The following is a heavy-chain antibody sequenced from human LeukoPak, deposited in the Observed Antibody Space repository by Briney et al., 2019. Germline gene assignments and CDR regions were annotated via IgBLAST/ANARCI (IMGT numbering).Heavy chain of an antibody. CDR3: ARFASYDAYDI. CDR2: ISPIFGTA. V-gene: IGHV1-69*13. Sequence: ASVKVSCKASGGTFSSYAISWVRQAPGQGLEWMGGISPIFGTANYAQKFQGRVTITADESTSTAYMELSSLRSEDTAVYYCARFASYDAYDIWGQGTMVTVSS. CDR1: GGTFSSYA. D-gene: IGHD6-6*01. J-gene: IGHJ3*02.